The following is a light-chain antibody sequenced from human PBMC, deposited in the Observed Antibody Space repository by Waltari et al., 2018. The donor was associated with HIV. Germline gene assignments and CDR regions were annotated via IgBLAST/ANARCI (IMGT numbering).Light chain of an antibody. CDR2: GIT. V-gene: IGLV2-11*01. J-gene: IGLJ2*01. Sequence: QSALPQPRSVSGSPGQSVTISCTGTRSDVGGYDYLSWYQQHPGRAPQPMSYGITKRPSGVPDRFAGSKSGNTASLTISGLQAEDEADYYCCSYTGTYTSVVFGGGTKLTVL. CDR1: RSDVGGYDY. CDR3: CSYTGTYTSVV.